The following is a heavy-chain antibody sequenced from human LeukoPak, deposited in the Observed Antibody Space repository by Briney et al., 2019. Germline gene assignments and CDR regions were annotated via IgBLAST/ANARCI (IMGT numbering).Heavy chain of an antibody. V-gene: IGHV4-39*07. J-gene: IGHJ6*02. CDR1: GGSISSSSYY. Sequence: SETLSLTCTVSGGSISSSSYYWGWIRQPPGKGLEWIGSIYYSGSTYYNPSLKSRVTISVDTSKNQFSLKLSSVTAADTAVYYCARDWWFGELVVEDYYYGMDVWGQGTTVTVYS. CDR2: IYYSGST. CDR3: ARDWWFGELVVEDYYYGMDV. D-gene: IGHD3-10*01.